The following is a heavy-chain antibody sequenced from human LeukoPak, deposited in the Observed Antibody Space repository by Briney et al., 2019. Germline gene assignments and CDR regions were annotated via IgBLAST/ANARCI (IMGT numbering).Heavy chain of an antibody. CDR1: GSTFSSYA. J-gene: IGHJ4*02. CDR2: IIPIFGTA. V-gene: IGHV1-69*05. D-gene: IGHD2-2*01. CDR3: ARDLPIVVVPAAMDDY. Sequence: SVKVSCKASGSTFSSYAISWVRQAPGQGLEWMGGIIPIFGTANYAQKFQGRVTMTRDTSISTAYMELSRLRSDDTAVYYCARDLPIVVVPAAMDDYWGQGTLVTVSS.